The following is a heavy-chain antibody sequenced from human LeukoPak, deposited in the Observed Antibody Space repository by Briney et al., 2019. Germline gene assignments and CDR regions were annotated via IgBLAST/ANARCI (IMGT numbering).Heavy chain of an antibody. J-gene: IGHJ4*02. CDR2: IGSSDSTT. V-gene: IGHV3-48*01. CDR3: ARGSEYSSGWYPFDY. CDR1: GFTFSSYS. Sequence: GGSLRLSCAASGFTFSSYSMNWVRQAPGKGLEWLSYIGSSDSTTHYADSVKGRFTISRDNAKNSLYLQMNSLRAEDTAVYYCARGSEYSSGWYPFDYWGQGTLVTVSS. D-gene: IGHD6-19*01.